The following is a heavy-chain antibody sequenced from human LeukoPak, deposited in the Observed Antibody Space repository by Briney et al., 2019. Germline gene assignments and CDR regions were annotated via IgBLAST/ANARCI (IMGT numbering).Heavy chain of an antibody. CDR3: ARDTSSYSSSWYYFDY. V-gene: IGHV3-7*01. CDR2: IKQDGSEK. CDR1: GFTFSSYG. Sequence: GGSLRLSCAASGFTFSSYGMHWVRQAPGKGLEWVANIKQDGSEKYYVDSVKGRFTISRDNAKNSLYLQMNSLRAEGTAVYYCARDTSSYSSSWYYFDYWGQGTLVTVSS. D-gene: IGHD6-13*01. J-gene: IGHJ4*02.